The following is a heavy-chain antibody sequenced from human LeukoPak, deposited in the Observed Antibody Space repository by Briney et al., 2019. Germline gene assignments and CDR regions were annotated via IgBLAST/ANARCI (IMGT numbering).Heavy chain of an antibody. CDR3: ARPSSYYYDSSGYYAFDI. V-gene: IGHV4-61*01. CDR2: VYYGGST. Sequence: SETLSLTCTVSGGSVSSGSYYWSWIRQPPGKGLEWIGYVYYGGSTNYNPSLKSRVTISVATPKNQFSLKLSSVTAADRAVYCCARPSSYYYDSSGYYAFDIWGQGTMVTVSS. CDR1: GGSVSSGSYY. J-gene: IGHJ3*02. D-gene: IGHD3-22*01.